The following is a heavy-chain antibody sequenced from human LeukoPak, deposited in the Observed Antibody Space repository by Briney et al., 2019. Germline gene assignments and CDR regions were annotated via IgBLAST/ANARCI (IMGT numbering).Heavy chain of an antibody. D-gene: IGHD6-6*01. CDR2: MNPNSGNT. Sequence: EASVKVSCKASGYTFTSYDINWVRQATGQGLEWMGWMNPNSGNTGYAQKFQGRVTITRNTSISTAYMELSSLRSEDTAVYYCARGVGVAARLFYYYYYMDVWGKGTTVTVSS. V-gene: IGHV1-8*03. J-gene: IGHJ6*03. CDR1: GYTFTSYD. CDR3: ARGVGVAARLFYYYYYMDV.